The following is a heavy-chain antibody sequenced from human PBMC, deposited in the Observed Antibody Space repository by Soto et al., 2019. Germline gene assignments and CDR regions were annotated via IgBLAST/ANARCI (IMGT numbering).Heavy chain of an antibody. J-gene: IGHJ4*02. D-gene: IGHD3-9*01. CDR3: ARGLGRYYDILTGYHNPPDY. CDR1: GFTFSSYW. V-gene: IGHV3-74*01. Sequence: GGSLRLSCAASGFTFSSYWMHWVRQAPGKGLVWVSRINSDGSSTSYADSVKGRFTISRDNAKNTLYLQMNSLRAEDTAVYYCARGLGRYYDILTGYHNPPDYWGQGTLVTVSS. CDR2: INSDGSST.